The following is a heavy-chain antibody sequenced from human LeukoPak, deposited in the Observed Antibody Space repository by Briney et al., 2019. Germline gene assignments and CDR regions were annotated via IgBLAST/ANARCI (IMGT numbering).Heavy chain of an antibody. Sequence: SVKVSCKASGGTFSSYAISWVRQAPGQGLEWMGGIIPIFGTANYAQKFQGRVTITADESTSTAYMELSSLRSEDTAVYYCARDPRAVAGIPGFYYYGMDVWGQGTTVTVSS. J-gene: IGHJ6*02. D-gene: IGHD6-19*01. CDR2: IIPIFGTA. CDR3: ARDPRAVAGIPGFYYYGMDV. V-gene: IGHV1-69*13. CDR1: GGTFSSYA.